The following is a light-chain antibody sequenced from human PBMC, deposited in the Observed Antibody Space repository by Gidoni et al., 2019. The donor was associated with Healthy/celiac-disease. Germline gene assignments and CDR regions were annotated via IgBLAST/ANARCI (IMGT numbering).Light chain of an antibody. V-gene: IGKV3-15*01. Sequence: EIVMTQSPATLSVCPGERATLSCRASQSVSSNLAWYQQKPGQAPRLLIYGASTRATGIPARFSGSGSGTEFTLTISSLQSEDFAVYYCQQYNNWPPVFTFGPGTKVEIK. CDR3: QQYNNWPPVFT. CDR1: QSVSSN. J-gene: IGKJ3*01. CDR2: GAS.